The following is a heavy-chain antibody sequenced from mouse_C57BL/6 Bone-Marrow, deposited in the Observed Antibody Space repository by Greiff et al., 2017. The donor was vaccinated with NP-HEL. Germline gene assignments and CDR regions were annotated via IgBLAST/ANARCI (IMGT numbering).Heavy chain of an antibody. CDR1: GFSLTSYG. V-gene: IGHV2-2*01. J-gene: IGHJ4*01. CDR3: GRNRGYYYGNSPYYYVMDY. Sequence: QVQLQQSGPGLVQPSQSLSITCTVSGFSLTSYGVHWVRQSPGTGLEWLGVIWSGGSTDYNADFISRLSISKDNSKCQAFFKRNRLQADETAMYYCGRNRGYYYGNSPYYYVMDYWGQGTSVTVSS. CDR2: IWSGGST. D-gene: IGHD1-1*01.